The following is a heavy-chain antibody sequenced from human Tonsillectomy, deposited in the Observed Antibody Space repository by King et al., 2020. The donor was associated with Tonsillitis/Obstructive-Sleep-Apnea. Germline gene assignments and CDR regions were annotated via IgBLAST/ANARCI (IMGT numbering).Heavy chain of an antibody. CDR2: IYYSGST. D-gene: IGHD6-6*01. J-gene: IGHJ2*01. CDR1: GGSISSSSYY. Sequence: QLQESGPGLVKPSETLSLTCTVSGGSISSSSYYWGWIRQPPGKGLEWIGSIYYSGSTYYNPSLQSRVTISVDTSKNQFSLELSSVTAADTAVYYCAGRKYSIITGPDWYFDLWGRGTLVIVSS. V-gene: IGHV4-39*01. CDR3: AGRKYSIITGPDWYFDL.